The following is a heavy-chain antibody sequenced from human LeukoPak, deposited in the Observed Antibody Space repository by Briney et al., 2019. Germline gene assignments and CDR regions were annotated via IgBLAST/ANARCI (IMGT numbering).Heavy chain of an antibody. V-gene: IGHV3-7*01. D-gene: IGHD6-25*01. CDR3: ARDQRAFDI. Sequence: PGGSLRLSCAASGFTFSSYWLTSVRQAPGKGLEWVANIKEDGNEMYYVDSVKGRFTISRDNAKNSLFLQMNSLRVEDTAMYYCARDQRAFDIWGQGTMVTVSS. CDR2: IKEDGNEM. J-gene: IGHJ3*02. CDR1: GFTFSSYW.